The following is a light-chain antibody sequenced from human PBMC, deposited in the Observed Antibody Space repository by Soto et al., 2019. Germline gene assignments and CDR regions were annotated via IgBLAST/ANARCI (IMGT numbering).Light chain of an antibody. V-gene: IGKV1-5*03. CDR2: KAS. Sequence: DIQMTQSPSTLSESVGDSVSITCRASQSINSWLAWYQHKPGKAPKLLIYKASNLQSGVPSRFSGSGSGTEFTLTISSLQPDDFANYYCHQYNTSPLTFGGGTKVEIK. J-gene: IGKJ4*01. CDR3: HQYNTSPLT. CDR1: QSINSW.